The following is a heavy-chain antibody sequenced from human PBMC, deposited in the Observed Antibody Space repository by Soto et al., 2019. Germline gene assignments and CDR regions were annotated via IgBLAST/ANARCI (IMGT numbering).Heavy chain of an antibody. CDR1: GYTFSRYV. D-gene: IGHD3-10*01. Sequence: SVKASCKASGYTFSRYVMHWVRQAPGQRLEWMGWINAGNGNPKYSQKFQGRVTITRDTSASTAYMELSSLRSEDTAVYYCARDVCYGSVSYYAWLGAFDIWG. CDR3: ARDVCYGSVSYYAWLGAFDI. J-gene: IGHJ3*02. V-gene: IGHV1-3*01. CDR2: INAGNGNP.